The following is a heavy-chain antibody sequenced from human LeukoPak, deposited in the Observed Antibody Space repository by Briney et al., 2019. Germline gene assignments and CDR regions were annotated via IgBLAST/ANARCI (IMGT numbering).Heavy chain of an antibody. V-gene: IGHV3-7*03. CDR2: IKLDGSEK. CDR3: ARAYGDYVSWFVP. CDR1: GFTFGKYW. D-gene: IGHD4-17*01. J-gene: IGHJ5*02. Sequence: PGGSLRLSCVASGFTFGKYWMSWVRQAPGKGLEWVANIKLDGSEKNYVDSVKGRFTISRDNTKNSLYLQMNSLRAEDTAVYYCARAYGDYVSWFVPWGQGTLVTVSS.